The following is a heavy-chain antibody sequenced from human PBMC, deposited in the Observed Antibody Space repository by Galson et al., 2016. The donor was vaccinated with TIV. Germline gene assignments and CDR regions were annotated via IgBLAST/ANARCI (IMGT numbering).Heavy chain of an antibody. V-gene: IGHV3-23*01. Sequence: SLRLSCAASGFTFSSYAMTWVRQAPGKGLEWVTAISGGGGNIYYADSVKGRFTISRDNSKNTLYMQMNSLRAEDTAVYYCVKVPSSGFTYYYAMDGWGQGTTVTVSS. D-gene: IGHD6-19*01. CDR2: ISGGGGNI. CDR3: VKVPSSGFTYYYAMDG. J-gene: IGHJ6*02. CDR1: GFTFSSYA.